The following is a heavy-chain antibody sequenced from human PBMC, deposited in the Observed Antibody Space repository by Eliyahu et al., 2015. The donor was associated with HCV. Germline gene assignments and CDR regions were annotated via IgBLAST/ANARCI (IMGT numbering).Heavy chain of an antibody. V-gene: IGHV3-23*01. Sequence: EVQLLESGGGLVQPGGSLRLSCAASXFTFXSXAMSWVRQAPGKGLXWVSTISGSGGSTYYADSVKGRFTISRDNSKNTLYLQMKSLRAEDTAVFYCAKDPLGLGNSGYAFDYWGQGTLVTVSS. CDR1: XFTFXSXA. CDR3: AKDPLGLGNSGYAFDY. CDR2: ISGSGGST. D-gene: IGHD5-12*01. J-gene: IGHJ4*02.